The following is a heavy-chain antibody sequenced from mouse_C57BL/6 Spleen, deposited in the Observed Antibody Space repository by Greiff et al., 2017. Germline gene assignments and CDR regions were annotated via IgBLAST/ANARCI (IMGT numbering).Heavy chain of an antibody. J-gene: IGHJ2*01. V-gene: IGHV1-50*01. Sequence: QVQLQQPGAELVKPGASVKLSCKASGYTFTSYWMQWVKQRPGQGLEWIGEIDPSDSNTNYNQKFKGKATLTVDTSSSTAYMQLSSLTSEDSAVYYCARGANWGYWGQGTTLTVSS. CDR2: IDPSDSNT. CDR1: GYTFTSYW. D-gene: IGHD4-1*01. CDR3: ARGANWGY.